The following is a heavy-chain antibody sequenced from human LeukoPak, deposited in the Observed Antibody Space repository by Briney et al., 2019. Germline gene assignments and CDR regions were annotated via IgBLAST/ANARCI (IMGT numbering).Heavy chain of an antibody. V-gene: IGHV3-30*03. CDR1: GFTVSSNY. CDR2: ISYDGSNK. CDR3: ARDGYYGDYVGPLDY. J-gene: IGHJ4*02. D-gene: IGHD4-17*01. Sequence: GGSLILSCAASGFTVSSNYMNWVRQAPGKGLEWVAVISYDGSNKYYADSVKGRFTISRDNSKHTLYLQMNSLRAEDTAVYYCARDGYYGDYVGPLDYWGQGTLVTVSS.